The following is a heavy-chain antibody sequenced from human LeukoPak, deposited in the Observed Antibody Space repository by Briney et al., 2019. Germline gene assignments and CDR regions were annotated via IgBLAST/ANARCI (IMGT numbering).Heavy chain of an antibody. CDR2: VYSGDNT. J-gene: IGHJ4*02. CDR1: GFTVSDNY. Sequence: GGSLRLSCAASGFTVSDNYTSWVRQAPGKGLEWVSVVYSGDNTYYADSVKGRFTISRDNSKNTLYLQMNSLRAEDTAVYYCARDREPGTSASRFDYWGQGTLVTVSS. CDR3: ARDREPGTSASRFDY. D-gene: IGHD2-8*02. V-gene: IGHV3-53*01.